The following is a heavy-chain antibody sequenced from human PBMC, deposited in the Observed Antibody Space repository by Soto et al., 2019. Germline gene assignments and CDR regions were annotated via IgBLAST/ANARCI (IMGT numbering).Heavy chain of an antibody. D-gene: IGHD1-1*01. V-gene: IGHV3-15*07. CDR1: GFTFSKVW. Sequence: EVQLVESGGGLVKPGGSLRLSCAVSGFTFSKVWMNWVRQAPGKGLEWVGRIKSKTDGGTTDYAAAVKGRFTITRDDSKDTLYLQMNSLKTEDTAVYFCTTGRDDILYWGQGTLVTVSS. CDR3: TTGRDDILY. CDR2: IKSKTDGGTT. J-gene: IGHJ4*02.